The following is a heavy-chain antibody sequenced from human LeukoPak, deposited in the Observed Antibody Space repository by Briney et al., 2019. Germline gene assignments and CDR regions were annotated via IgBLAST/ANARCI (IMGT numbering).Heavy chain of an antibody. CDR2: ISSSSSTI. Sequence: GGSLRLSCAAFGFTVSSYSMNWVRQAAGKGREWVSYISSSSSTIYYAASVRGRFTISRDNAKNSLYLQMNSLRDEDTAVYYCARSSTFDYWGQGTLVTVSS. V-gene: IGHV3-48*02. J-gene: IGHJ4*02. D-gene: IGHD3-3*02. CDR1: GFTVSSYS. CDR3: ARSSTFDY.